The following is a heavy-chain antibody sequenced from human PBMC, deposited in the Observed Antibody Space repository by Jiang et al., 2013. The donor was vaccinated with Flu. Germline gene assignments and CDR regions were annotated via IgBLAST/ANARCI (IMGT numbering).Heavy chain of an antibody. Sequence: SGAEVKRPGSSVKVSCKASGGTFNSFEINWVRLAPGQGLEWMGGIIPVFGKPSYAQKFQDRVTISADESTNTVHVDLSSLRFEDTAVYYCATFDTSERGAFDIWGQGTLVTVSS. CDR3: ATFDTSERGAFDI. CDR2: IIPVFGKP. V-gene: IGHV1-69*01. D-gene: IGHD3-22*01. J-gene: IGHJ3*02. CDR1: GGTFNSFE.